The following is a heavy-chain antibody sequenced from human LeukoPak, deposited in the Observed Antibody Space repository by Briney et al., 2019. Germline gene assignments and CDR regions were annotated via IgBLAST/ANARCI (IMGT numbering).Heavy chain of an antibody. Sequence: GASVKVSCTASGYTFTSYAMNWVRQAPGQGLEWMGWINTNTGNPTYAQGSTGRFVFSLDTSVSTAYLQISSLKAEDTAVYYCAREGGVRGVIISSWFDPWGQGTLVTVSS. CDR2: INTNTGNP. CDR3: AREGGVRGVIISSWFDP. CDR1: GYTFTSYA. J-gene: IGHJ5*02. V-gene: IGHV7-4-1*02. D-gene: IGHD3-10*01.